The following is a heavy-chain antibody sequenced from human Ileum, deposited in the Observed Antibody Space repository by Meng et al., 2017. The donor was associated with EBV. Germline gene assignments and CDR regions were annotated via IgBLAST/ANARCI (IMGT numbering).Heavy chain of an antibody. D-gene: IGHD6-19*01. J-gene: IGHJ4*02. V-gene: IGHV2-5*02. Sequence: QVHLKESGPLLVQPTHTLSLTCTFSGVSISTGGVVVGWIRQPPGKALEWIGLIYWDDDKRYSPFLTNRLTITKDTSKNQVVLRMTNMDPVDTATYYCAHSNSNGWYPGDWGQGTLVTVSS. CDR2: IYWDDDK. CDR3: AHSNSNGWYPGD. CDR1: GVSISTGGVV.